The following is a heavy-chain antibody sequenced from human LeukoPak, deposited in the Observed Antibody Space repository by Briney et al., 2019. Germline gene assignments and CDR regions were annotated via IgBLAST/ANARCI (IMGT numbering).Heavy chain of an antibody. D-gene: IGHD3-22*01. CDR1: GGTFSSYA. V-gene: IGHV1-69*05. Sequence: GASVKVSCKASGGTFSSYAISWVRQAPGQGLEWMGRIIPIFGTANYAQKFQGRVTITTDESTSTAYMELSSLRSEDTAVYYCARDQGYYDSSGYMLFQHWGQGTLVTVSS. CDR2: IIPIFGTA. J-gene: IGHJ1*01. CDR3: ARDQGYYDSSGYMLFQH.